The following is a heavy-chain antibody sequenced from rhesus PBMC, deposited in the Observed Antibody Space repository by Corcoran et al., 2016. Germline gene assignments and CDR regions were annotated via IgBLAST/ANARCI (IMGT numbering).Heavy chain of an antibody. D-gene: IGHD3-3*01. V-gene: IGHV4-122*02. Sequence: QLQLQESGPGLVKPSETLSLTCAVSGYSISSGYGWSWIRQPPGKGLERIWYISYSGRPNYNPSLKSRVTISRDTSKNQFSLKLSYVTAADTAVYYCARDAGRGGLFGLPAWYFDLWGPGTPITISS. CDR1: GYSISSGYG. CDR3: ARDAGRGGLFGLPAWYFDL. CDR2: ISYSGRP. J-gene: IGHJ2*01.